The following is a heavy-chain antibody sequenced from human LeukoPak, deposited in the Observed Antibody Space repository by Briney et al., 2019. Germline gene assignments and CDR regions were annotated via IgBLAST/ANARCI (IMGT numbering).Heavy chain of an antibody. V-gene: IGHV4-4*09. CDR2: IYTSGST. J-gene: IGHJ4*02. CDR3: ARTNYYDSSGYPGLFDY. D-gene: IGHD3-22*01. CDR1: GGSISSYY. Sequence: SDTLSLTCTVSGGSISSYYWSWIRQPPGKGLEWIGYIYTSGSTNYNPSLKSRVTIPVDTSKNQFSLKLSSVTAADTAVYHCARTNYYDSSGYPGLFDYWGQGTLVTVSS.